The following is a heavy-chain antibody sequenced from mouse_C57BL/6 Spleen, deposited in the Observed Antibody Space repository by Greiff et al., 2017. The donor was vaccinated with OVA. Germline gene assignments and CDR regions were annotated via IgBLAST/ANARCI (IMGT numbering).Heavy chain of an antibody. D-gene: IGHD4-1*01. Sequence: VQLQQSGPELVKPGASVKIPCKASGYTFTDYNMDWVKQSHGKSLERIGDINPNNGGTIYNQKFKGKATLTVDKSSSTAYMELRSLTSEDTAVYYCARWELGHYYAMDYWGQGTSVTVSS. J-gene: IGHJ4*01. CDR1: GYTFTDYN. CDR3: ARWELGHYYAMDY. CDR2: INPNNGGT. V-gene: IGHV1-18*01.